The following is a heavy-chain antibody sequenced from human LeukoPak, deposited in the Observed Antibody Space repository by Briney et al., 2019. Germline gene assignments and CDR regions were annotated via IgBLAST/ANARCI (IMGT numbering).Heavy chain of an antibody. CDR1: GYTFTSYY. D-gene: IGHD2-15*01. Sequence: ASVKVSCKASGYTFTSYYMHWVRQAPGQGLEWMGIINPSGGSTSYAQKFQGRVTMTRDTSTSTVYMELSSLRSEDTAVYYCASDSLLGYCSGGSCPPDYFDYWGQGTLVTVSS. CDR2: INPSGGST. CDR3: ASDSLLGYCSGGSCPPDYFDY. V-gene: IGHV1-46*01. J-gene: IGHJ4*02.